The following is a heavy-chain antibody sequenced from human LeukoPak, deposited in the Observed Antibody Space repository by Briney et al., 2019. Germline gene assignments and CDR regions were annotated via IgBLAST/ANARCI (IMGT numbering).Heavy chain of an antibody. CDR1: GGSISSSGYY. D-gene: IGHD4-17*01. J-gene: IGHJ5*02. CDR3: ARLHDYGDYYADH. CDR2: ISYSGST. Sequence: SETLSLTCTVSGGSISSSGYYWGWIRQPPGKGLEWIGSISYSGSTYYNPSLKSRVSISVDTSKNQFSLKLSSVTAADTAVYYCARLHDYGDYYADHWGQGTLVTVSS. V-gene: IGHV4-39*01.